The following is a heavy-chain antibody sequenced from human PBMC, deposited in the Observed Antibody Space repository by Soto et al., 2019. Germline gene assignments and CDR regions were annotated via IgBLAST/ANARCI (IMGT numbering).Heavy chain of an antibody. V-gene: IGHV1-69*13. CDR1: GGTFSSYA. J-gene: IGHJ4*02. CDR3: ARVASNYGGFDY. CDR2: IIPIFGTA. D-gene: IGHD4-4*01. Sequence: ASVKVSCKASGGTFSSYAISWVRQAPGQGLEWMGGIIPIFGTANYAQKFQGRVTITADESTSTAYMELSSLRSEDTAVYYCARVASNYGGFDYWGQGTLVTVSS.